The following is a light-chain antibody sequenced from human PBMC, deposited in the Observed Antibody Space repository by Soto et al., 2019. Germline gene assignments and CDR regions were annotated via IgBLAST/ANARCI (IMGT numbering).Light chain of an antibody. Sequence: DIQMTQSPSTLSASVGDRVTIVCRASQSVSDWLAWFQQRPGKAPKVLIYGASSLESGVPSRFSGSGSGTEFTLTISSLQPDDFATYYCQQYNSYPWTFGQGTKVDSK. J-gene: IGKJ1*01. CDR3: QQYNSYPWT. CDR1: QSVSDW. CDR2: GAS. V-gene: IGKV1-5*02.